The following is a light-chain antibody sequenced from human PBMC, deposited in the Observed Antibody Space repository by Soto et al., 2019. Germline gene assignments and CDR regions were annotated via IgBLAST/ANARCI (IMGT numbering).Light chain of an antibody. CDR1: QSVSSN. J-gene: IGKJ1*01. Sequence: EIVMTHSPATLSVSPWERATLSCRASQSVSSNLAWYQQKPGQAPRLLIYGASTRATGIPAGFSGSGSGTEFTLTISSLQSEDFAVYYCQQYNNWWTFGQGTKVDIK. V-gene: IGKV3-15*01. CDR2: GAS. CDR3: QQYNNWWT.